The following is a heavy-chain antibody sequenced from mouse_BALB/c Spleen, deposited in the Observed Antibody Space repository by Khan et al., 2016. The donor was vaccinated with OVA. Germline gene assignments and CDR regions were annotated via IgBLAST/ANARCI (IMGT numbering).Heavy chain of an antibody. Sequence: EVQLQESGPGLVKPSQSLSLTCTVTGYSITSGYGWNWIRQFPGNKLEWMGYISYSGSSNYNPTFKNRITITRDTSKNQFFLQVNSVTTEDTATYYCARTARLKYWGQGTTVTVSS. CDR3: ARTARLKY. V-gene: IGHV3-2*02. CDR2: ISYSGSS. CDR1: GYSITSGYG. D-gene: IGHD1-2*01. J-gene: IGHJ1*01.